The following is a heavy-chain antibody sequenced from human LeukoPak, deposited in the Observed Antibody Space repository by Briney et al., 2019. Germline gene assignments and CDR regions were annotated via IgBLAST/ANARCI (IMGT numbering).Heavy chain of an antibody. CDR3: ARCCSSTSCYRY. J-gene: IGHJ4*02. V-gene: IGHV4-59*01. Sequence: SETLSLTCTVSGGSISSYYWSWIRQPPGKGLEWIGNIYYSGSTNYNPSLKSRVAISVDTSKNRFSLKLSSVTAADTAVYYCARCCSSTSCYRYWGQGTLVTVSS. D-gene: IGHD2-2*02. CDR2: IYYSGST. CDR1: GGSISSYY.